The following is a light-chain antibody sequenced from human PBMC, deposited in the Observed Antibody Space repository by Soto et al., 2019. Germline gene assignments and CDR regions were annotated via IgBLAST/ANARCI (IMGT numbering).Light chain of an antibody. Sequence: DLVMSQSPDSLAVSLGERAPINCKSSQSFLSTSNKRNYLAGYQQKPGQPPKLLIYWASTRASGVPDRFSGSGSGTDFTLSISSLQAEDVAVYYCQQYYSNPITFGQGTRLEIK. CDR2: WAS. J-gene: IGKJ5*01. CDR3: QQYYSNPIT. CDR1: QSFLSTSNKRNY. V-gene: IGKV4-1*01.